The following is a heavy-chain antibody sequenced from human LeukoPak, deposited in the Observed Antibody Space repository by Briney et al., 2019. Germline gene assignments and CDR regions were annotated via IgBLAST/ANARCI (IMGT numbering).Heavy chain of an antibody. CDR2: ISWNSGSI. CDR3: AKDEFVASDFTGAFDI. J-gene: IGHJ3*02. CDR1: GFTFDDYA. D-gene: IGHD2-8*02. V-gene: IGHV3-9*03. Sequence: GRSLRLSCAASGFTFDDYAMHWLRQAPGKGLESVSGISWNSGSIVYADSVKGRFTISRDNAKNSLYLQMNSLRAEDMALYYCAKDEFVASDFTGAFDIWGQGTMVTVSS.